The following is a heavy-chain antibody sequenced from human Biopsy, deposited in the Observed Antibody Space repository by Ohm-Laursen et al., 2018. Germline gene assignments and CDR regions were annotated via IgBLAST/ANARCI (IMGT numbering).Heavy chain of an antibody. Sequence: SLRLPCTASGFTFTSYAMHWVRQAPGKGLEWVAVISYDGSGEYYADSLQGRFIISRDNPKNTVDLQMNSLRAEDTAVYFCARDGKRWDYSTYFSWHFDLWGRGTLVTVSS. CDR1: GFTFTSYA. CDR2: ISYDGSGE. D-gene: IGHD4-11*01. CDR3: ARDGKRWDYSTYFSWHFDL. V-gene: IGHV3-30*03. J-gene: IGHJ2*01.